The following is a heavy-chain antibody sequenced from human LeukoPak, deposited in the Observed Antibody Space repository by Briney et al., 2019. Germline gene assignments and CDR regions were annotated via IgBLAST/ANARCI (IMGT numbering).Heavy chain of an antibody. Sequence: PGGSLRLSCAAAGFTLSRYWMSWVRQAKGKGLECVAKIKEDGSEKHYVDSVKGRFTISRDNAKNSPYLQMNSLRAEDTAVYYCARDYTGGWNDYWGQGTLVTVSS. D-gene: IGHD7-27*01. V-gene: IGHV3-7*01. CDR3: ARDYTGGWNDY. CDR2: IKEDGSEK. CDR1: GFTLSRYW. J-gene: IGHJ4*02.